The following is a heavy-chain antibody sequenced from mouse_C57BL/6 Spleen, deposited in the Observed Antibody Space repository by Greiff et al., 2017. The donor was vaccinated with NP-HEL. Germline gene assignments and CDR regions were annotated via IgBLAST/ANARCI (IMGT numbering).Heavy chain of an antibody. V-gene: IGHV1-75*01. CDR2: IFPGSGSN. Sequence: VQLVESGPELVKPGASVKISCKASGYTFTDYYINWVKQRPGQGLEWIGWIFPGSGSNYYNEKFKGKAKLTVDKSSSTAYMVRSSLTFEDSAVYFCSRRGYDYLYAMDYWGQGTSVTVSS. CDR1: GYTFTDYY. CDR3: SRRGYDYLYAMDY. D-gene: IGHD2-4*01. J-gene: IGHJ4*01.